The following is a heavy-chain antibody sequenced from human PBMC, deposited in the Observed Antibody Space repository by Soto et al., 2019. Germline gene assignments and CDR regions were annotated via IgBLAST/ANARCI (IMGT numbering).Heavy chain of an antibody. Sequence: EVQLLESGGGLVQPGGSLRLSCAASGFTFSTFAMTWVRQAPGKGLEWVSAISGSGDNTYYADSVKGRFTMSRDNSKSTLYLQMNSLRVDDTAVYHCAKGRGVLFYFDQWGQGTLVTVSS. CDR1: GFTFSTFA. V-gene: IGHV3-23*01. D-gene: IGHD2-21*01. CDR2: ISGSGDNT. CDR3: AKGRGVLFYFDQ. J-gene: IGHJ4*02.